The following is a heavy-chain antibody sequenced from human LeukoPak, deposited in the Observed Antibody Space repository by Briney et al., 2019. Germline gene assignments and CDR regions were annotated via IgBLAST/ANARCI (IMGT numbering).Heavy chain of an antibody. V-gene: IGHV3-23*01. CDR1: GFTFSSYA. D-gene: IGHD2-15*01. J-gene: IGHJ4*02. Sequence: GSLRLSCAASGFTFSSYAMSWVRQAPGKGLEWVSAISGSGGSTYYADSVKGRFTISRDNSKNTLYLQMNSLRAEDTAVYYCAKLYCSGGSCFYYFDYWGQGTLVTVSS. CDR3: AKLYCSGGSCFYYFDY. CDR2: ISGSGGST.